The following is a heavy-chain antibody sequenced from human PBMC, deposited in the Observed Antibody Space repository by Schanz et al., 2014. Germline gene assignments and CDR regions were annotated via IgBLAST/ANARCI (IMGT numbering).Heavy chain of an antibody. CDR3: ARESSNDIVLVPGAVFDH. V-gene: IGHV3-48*01. J-gene: IGHJ4*02. D-gene: IGHD2-2*01. CDR1: GFNFSSYS. CDR2: VSRSTPDI. Sequence: EVQLVESGGGLVQPGGSLRLSCAASGFNFSSYSLNWVRQAPGKGLEWVSYVSRSTPDIYYADSVKGRFTISRDNSKNTVYLQMNSLRPGDTAVYYCARESSNDIVLVPGAVFDHWGQGILVTVSS.